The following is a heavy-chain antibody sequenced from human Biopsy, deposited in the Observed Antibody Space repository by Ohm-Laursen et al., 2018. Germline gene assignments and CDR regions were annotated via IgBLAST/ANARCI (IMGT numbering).Heavy chain of an antibody. CDR1: GYTFTGYH. CDR3: TRGGYYYDSLAYYYWFDP. V-gene: IGHV1-2*02. J-gene: IGHJ5*02. Sequence: SVSASCPASGYTFTGYHAHCVRLAPGQGLEWMGWINAKTGDTNYAQKFQGRVTMTRDTSISTAYVDLSSLRSDDTAVYYCTRGGYYYDSLAYYYWFDPWGQGTLVTVSS. CDR2: INAKTGDT. D-gene: IGHD3-22*01.